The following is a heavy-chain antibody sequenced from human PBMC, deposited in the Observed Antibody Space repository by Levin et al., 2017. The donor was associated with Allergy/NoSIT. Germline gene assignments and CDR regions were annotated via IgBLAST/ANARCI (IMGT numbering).Heavy chain of an antibody. D-gene: IGHD3-22*01. J-gene: IGHJ4*02. CDR3: ARVPRPGSSGYYYFDY. CDR2: IYHSAST. CDR1: GSSLSSGHY. V-gene: IGHV4-38-2*01. Sequence: PSETLSLTCAVSGSSLSSGHYWGWIRQPPGKGLEWIGSIYHSASTYYNPSLKGRVTISIDTSKNQFSLKLNSVTAADTAVYYCARVPRPGSSGYYYFDYWGQGPLVTVSS.